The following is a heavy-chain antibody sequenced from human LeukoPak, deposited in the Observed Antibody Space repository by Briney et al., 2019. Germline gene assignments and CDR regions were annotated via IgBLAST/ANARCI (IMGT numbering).Heavy chain of an antibody. CDR3: ARDLRRAVVTPGSFDY. J-gene: IGHJ4*02. CDR1: GFTFSSYP. Sequence: GGPLTLPCAASGFTFSSYPMLWPRQAPGKALEGVAVILDDGSNKYYAGSVEGRFTISRDNSKNMLYLKMNSLRAEDTAVYYCARDLRRAVVTPGSFDYWGQGTLVTVSS. D-gene: IGHD4-23*01. V-gene: IGHV3-30-3*01. CDR2: ILDDGSNK.